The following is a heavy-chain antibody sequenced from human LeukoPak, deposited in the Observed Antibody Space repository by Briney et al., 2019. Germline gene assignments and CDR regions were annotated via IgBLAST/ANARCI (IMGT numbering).Heavy chain of an antibody. J-gene: IGHJ4*02. V-gene: IGHV3-33*01. CDR3: ARDPVDF. CDR2: VWYDGSNK. Sequence: GGSLRLSCGPSGFTFSSYGMHWVRQAPGKGLEWVAVVWYDGSNKYYADSVKGRITISRDNSKNTLYLQMNSLRAEDTAVYYCARDPVDFWGQGTLVTVSS. CDR1: GFTFSSYG.